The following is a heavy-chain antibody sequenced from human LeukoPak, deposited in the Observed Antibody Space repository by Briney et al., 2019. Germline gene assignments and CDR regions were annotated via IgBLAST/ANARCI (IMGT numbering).Heavy chain of an antibody. Sequence: SETLSLTCAVYGGSFSGYYWSWIRQPPGKGLEWIGEINHSGSTNYNPSLTSRGTISVDTSKNQFSLKLSSVTAADTAVYYCARGHYKYYDFWSGLYYFDYWGQGTLVTVSS. CDR1: GGSFSGYY. CDR2: INHSGST. D-gene: IGHD3-3*01. J-gene: IGHJ4*02. V-gene: IGHV4-34*01. CDR3: ARGHYKYYDFWSGLYYFDY.